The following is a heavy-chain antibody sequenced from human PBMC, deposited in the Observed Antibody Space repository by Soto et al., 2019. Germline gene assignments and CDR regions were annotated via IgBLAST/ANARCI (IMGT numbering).Heavy chain of an antibody. CDR3: ARLGVTTSVYYYTMDV. J-gene: IGHJ6*02. Sequence: ASVKVSCKASGFGLINYGFTWVRQAPGPGLEWMGWISAYNRNTIYAQNLQGRLTMTRDTSTSTAYMELRSHRSDDTAVYYCARLGVTTSVYYYTMDVWGQGTTVTVSS. CDR2: ISAYNRNT. D-gene: IGHD4-4*01. V-gene: IGHV1-18*04. CDR1: GFGLINYG.